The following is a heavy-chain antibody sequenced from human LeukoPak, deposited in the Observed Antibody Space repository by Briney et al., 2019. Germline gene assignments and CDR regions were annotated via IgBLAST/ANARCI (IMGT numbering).Heavy chain of an antibody. J-gene: IGHJ6*03. CDR2: INHSGST. Sequence: SETLSLTCAVYGGSFSGYYWSWIRQPPGKGLEWIGEINHSGSTNYNPSLKSRVTISVDTSKNQFSLKLSSVTAADTAVYYCARRGLAAAGIGRYYYYMDVWGKGTTVTVSS. CDR1: GGSFSGYY. CDR3: ARRGLAAAGIGRYYYYMDV. D-gene: IGHD6-13*01. V-gene: IGHV4-34*01.